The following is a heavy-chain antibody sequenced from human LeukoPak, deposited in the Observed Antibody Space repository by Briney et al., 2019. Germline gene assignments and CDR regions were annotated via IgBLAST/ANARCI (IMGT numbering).Heavy chain of an antibody. CDR1: GGTFSSYA. D-gene: IGHD5-18*01. Sequence: SVKVSCKASGGTFSSYAISWVRQAPGQGLEWMGRIIPIFGIANYAQKFQGRVTITADKSTSTAYMGLSSLRSEDTAVYYCARVGAWIQFDPWGQGTLVTVSS. CDR3: ARVGAWIQFDP. V-gene: IGHV1-69*04. CDR2: IIPIFGIA. J-gene: IGHJ5*02.